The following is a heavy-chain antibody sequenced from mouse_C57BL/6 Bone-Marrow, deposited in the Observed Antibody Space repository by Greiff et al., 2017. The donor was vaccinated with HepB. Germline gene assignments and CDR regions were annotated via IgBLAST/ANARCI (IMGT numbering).Heavy chain of an antibody. CDR3: ARQLRRYYYAMDY. Sequence: VQLVESGPGLVAPSQSLSITCTVSGFSLTSYAISWDRQPPGKGLEWLGVIWTGGGTNYNTALKSRLSISKDNSKSQVFLKMNSLQTDDTARYYCARQLRRYYYAMDYWGQGTSVTVSS. J-gene: IGHJ4*01. CDR1: GFSLTSYA. D-gene: IGHD2-4*01. V-gene: IGHV2-9-1*01. CDR2: IWTGGGT.